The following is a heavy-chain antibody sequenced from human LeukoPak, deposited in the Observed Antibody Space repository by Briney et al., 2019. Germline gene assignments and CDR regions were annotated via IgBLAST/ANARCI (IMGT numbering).Heavy chain of an antibody. Sequence: GGSLRLSCAASGFTFSSYAMSWVRQAPGKGLEWVSAISGSGGSTYYADSVKGRFTISRDNSKNTLYLQMNSLRAEDTALYYCARKYSGTNPFDYWGQGTLVTVSS. J-gene: IGHJ4*02. CDR2: ISGSGGST. V-gene: IGHV3-23*01. CDR3: ARKYSGTNPFDY. D-gene: IGHD1-26*01. CDR1: GFTFSSYA.